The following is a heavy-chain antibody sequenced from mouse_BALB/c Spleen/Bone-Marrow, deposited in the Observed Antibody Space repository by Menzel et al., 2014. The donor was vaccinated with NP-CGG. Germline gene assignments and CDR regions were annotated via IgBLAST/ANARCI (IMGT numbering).Heavy chain of an antibody. CDR2: INPDSYTI. Sequence: EVKLQESGGGLVQPGGSLKLSCAASGFDFSGFWLGWVRQAPGKGLEWIGEINPDSYTINYTPSLKDRFIISRDNAKNXLYLQMNKVRSEDTALYYCARLGYYGGFAYWGQGTLVTVSA. J-gene: IGHJ3*01. CDR1: GFDFSGFW. D-gene: IGHD2-3*01. V-gene: IGHV4-1*02. CDR3: ARLGYYGGFAY.